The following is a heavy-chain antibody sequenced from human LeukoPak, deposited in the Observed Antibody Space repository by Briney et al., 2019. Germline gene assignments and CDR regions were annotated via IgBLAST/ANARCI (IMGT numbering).Heavy chain of an antibody. CDR3: AKLAYSSSWYLDY. V-gene: IGHV3-23*01. CDR1: GFTFSSYA. J-gene: IGHJ4*02. CDR2: ISVSGGST. Sequence: PGGSLRLSCAASGFTFSSYAMSWVRQAPGKGLEWVSAISVSGGSTYYADSVKRRFTISRDNSKTTLYLQMNRLRAEDTAVYYCAKLAYSSSWYLDYWGQGTLVTVSS. D-gene: IGHD6-13*01.